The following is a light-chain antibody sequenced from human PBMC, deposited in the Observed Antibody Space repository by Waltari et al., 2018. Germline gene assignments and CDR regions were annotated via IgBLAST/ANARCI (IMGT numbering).Light chain of an antibody. J-gene: IGKJ4*01. CDR3: QQLNDYPLT. V-gene: IGKV1-9*01. CDR2: AAS. Sequence: LSQSPGTLSLSPGEGATLSCRASQDIRFHLAWYQQKPGKAPNLLIFAASTLQSGVPSRFSGSGFGTDFTLTISGLQAEDFATYYCQQLNDYPLTFGGGTKLEIK. CDR1: QDIRFH.